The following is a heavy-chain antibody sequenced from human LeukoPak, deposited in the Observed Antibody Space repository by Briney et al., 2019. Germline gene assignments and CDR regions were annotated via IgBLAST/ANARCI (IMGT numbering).Heavy chain of an antibody. CDR2: IYYSGST. CDR1: GGSISSYY. J-gene: IGHJ5*02. V-gene: IGHV4-59*04. D-gene: IGHD6-19*01. CDR3: ARPAGSDWYGSRWFDP. Sequence: PSETLSLTCTVSGGSISSYYWSWIRQPPGKGLEWIGSIYYSGSTYYNPSLKSRVTISVDTSKNQFSLKLSSVTAADTAVYYCARPAGSDWYGSRWFDPWGQGTLVTVSS.